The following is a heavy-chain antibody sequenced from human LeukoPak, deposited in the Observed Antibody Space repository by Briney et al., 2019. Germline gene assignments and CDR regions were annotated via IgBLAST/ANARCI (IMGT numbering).Heavy chain of an antibody. CDR1: GGSFSGYY. CDR2: INHSGST. D-gene: IGHD3-16*02. Sequence: SETLSLTCAVYGGSFSGYYWSWIRQPPGKGLEWIGEINHSGSTNYNPSLKSRVTISVDTSKNQFSLKLSSVTAADTAVYYCARGHYDYVWGSYRYSNYFDYWGQGTLVTVSS. CDR3: ARGHYDYVWGSYRYSNYFDY. V-gene: IGHV4-34*01. J-gene: IGHJ4*02.